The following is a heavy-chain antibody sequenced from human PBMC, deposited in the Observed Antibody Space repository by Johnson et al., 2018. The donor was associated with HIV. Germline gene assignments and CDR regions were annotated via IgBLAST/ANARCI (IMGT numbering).Heavy chain of an antibody. CDR1: GFTFSSYA. V-gene: IGHV3-30*04. D-gene: IGHD6-19*01. J-gene: IGHJ3*02. Sequence: QMLLVESGGGVVQPGRSLRLSCAASGFTFSSYAMHWVRQAPGKGLEWVAVISYDGSNKYYADSVKGRFTISRDNAKNTLYLQMNSLRPEDTAVYYCARDHGWSRGWLFDAFDIWGQGTMVTV. CDR3: ARDHGWSRGWLFDAFDI. CDR2: ISYDGSNK.